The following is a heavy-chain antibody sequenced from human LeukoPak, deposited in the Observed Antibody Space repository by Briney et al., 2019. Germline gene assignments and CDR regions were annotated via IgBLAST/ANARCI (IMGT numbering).Heavy chain of an antibody. D-gene: IGHD7-27*01. V-gene: IGHV1-8*01. CDR2: MSPNSGDT. J-gene: IGHJ4*02. CDR3: VRTPPNWGFDY. CDR1: GYTFTSHD. Sequence: ASVKVSCKASGYTFTSHDINWVRQATGQGLEWMGWMSPNSGDTGYAQKFQGRVTMTSDSSISTAYVELSSLRSEDTAIYYCVRTPPNWGFDYWGQGTLVTVSS.